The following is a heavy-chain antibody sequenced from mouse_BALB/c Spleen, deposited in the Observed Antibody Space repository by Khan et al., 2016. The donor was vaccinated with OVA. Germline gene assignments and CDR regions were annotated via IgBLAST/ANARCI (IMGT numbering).Heavy chain of an antibody. V-gene: IGHV2-2*02. CDR1: GFSLTTYG. CDR2: IWSGGIT. D-gene: IGHD2-2*01. J-gene: IGHJ2*01. CDR3: ARNRNGYFDY. Sequence: VELVESGPGLVQPSQSLSITCTVSGFSLTTYGVHWVRQSPRKGLEWLGVIWSGGITDYNATFISRLSISKDISKSQVFFKMNSLQANDTAIYYCARNRNGYFDYWGQGTTLTVSS.